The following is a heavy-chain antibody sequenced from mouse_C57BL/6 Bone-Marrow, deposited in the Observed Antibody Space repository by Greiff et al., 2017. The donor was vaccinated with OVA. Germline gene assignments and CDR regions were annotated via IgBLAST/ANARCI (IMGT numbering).Heavy chain of an antibody. Sequence: VQLQQSGPELVKPGASVKISCKASGYSFTIYYIHWVKQRPGQGLEWIGWIYTGSVNTMYNEKFKSKATLTTDTSSSTAYMQLSSLTSEDSAVYYCARSNYGGLAMNYWGQGTSGTVSA. CDR3: ARSNYGGLAMNY. D-gene: IGHD2-5*01. CDR1: GYSFTIYY. V-gene: IGHV1-66*01. J-gene: IGHJ4*01. CDR2: IYTGSVNT.